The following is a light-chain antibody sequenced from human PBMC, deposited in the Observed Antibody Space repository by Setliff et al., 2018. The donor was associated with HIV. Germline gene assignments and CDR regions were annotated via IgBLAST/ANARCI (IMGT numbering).Light chain of an antibody. V-gene: IGKV3D-20*01. J-gene: IGKJ1*01. CDR2: DAS. CDR3: QQYGSSPQT. Sequence: EIVLTQSPGTLSLSPGERATLSCRASQSVSSSYLAWFQHKPGLAPRLLIYDASSRATGIPDRFSGSGSGTDFTLTISRLEPEDFAVYYCQQYGSSPQTFGQGTKVDIK. CDR1: QSVSSSY.